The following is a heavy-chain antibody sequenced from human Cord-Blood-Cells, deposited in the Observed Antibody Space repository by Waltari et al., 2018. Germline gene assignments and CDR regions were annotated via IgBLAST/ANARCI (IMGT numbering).Heavy chain of an antibody. CDR1: GGSISSGGYS. J-gene: IGHJ6*02. CDR3: ARGVTIFGVVMIYGMDV. D-gene: IGHD3-3*01. Sequence: QLQMQESGSGLVKPSQTLSLTCAVSGGSISSGGYSWSWIRQPPGKGLEWIGYIYHSGRTYYNPSLKSRVTISVDRSKNQFSLKLSSVTAADTAVYYCARGVTIFGVVMIYGMDVWGQGTTVTVSS. CDR2: IYHSGRT. V-gene: IGHV4-30-2*01.